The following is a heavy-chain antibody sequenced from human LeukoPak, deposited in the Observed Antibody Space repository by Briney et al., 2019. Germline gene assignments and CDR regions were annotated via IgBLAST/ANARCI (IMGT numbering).Heavy chain of an antibody. V-gene: IGHV3-11*04. J-gene: IGHJ3*02. Sequence: GGSLRLSCAASGFTFSDYYMSWIRQAPGKGLEWVSYISSSGSTIYYADSVKGRFTISRDNAKNSLHLQLNSLRAEDTAVYYCAKDGPEMATITGAFDIWGQGTMVTVSS. D-gene: IGHD5-24*01. CDR2: ISSSGSTI. CDR1: GFTFSDYY. CDR3: AKDGPEMATITGAFDI.